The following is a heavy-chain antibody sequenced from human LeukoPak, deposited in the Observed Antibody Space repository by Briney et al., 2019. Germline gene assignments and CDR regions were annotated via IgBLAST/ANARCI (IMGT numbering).Heavy chain of an antibody. CDR2: IYYSGRA. D-gene: IGHD3-16*01. Sequence: PSETLSLTCTVSGGSISGYYWTWIRQPPGKGLEWIGQIYYSGRADYNPSLKSRITISVDTSKNQISLKLSSVTAADTAIYYCARFGVNYDMDVWGRGTTVTVSS. CDR1: GGSISGYY. J-gene: IGHJ6*02. V-gene: IGHV4-59*01. CDR3: ARFGVNYDMDV.